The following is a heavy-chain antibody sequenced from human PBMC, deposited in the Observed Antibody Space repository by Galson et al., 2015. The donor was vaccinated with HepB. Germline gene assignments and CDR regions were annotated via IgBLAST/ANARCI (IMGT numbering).Heavy chain of an antibody. CDR1: GFTFGDYA. V-gene: IGHV3-49*04. J-gene: IGHJ4*02. D-gene: IGHD3-22*01. Sequence: SLRLSCAASGFTFGDYAMSWVRQAPGKGLEWVGFIRSKAYGGTTEYAASVKGRFTISRDDSKSIAYLQMNSLKTEDTAVYYCTRDRPDYYDSSGYYSWGHFDYWGQGTLVTVSS. CDR2: IRSKAYGGTT. CDR3: TRDRPDYYDSSGYYSWGHFDY.